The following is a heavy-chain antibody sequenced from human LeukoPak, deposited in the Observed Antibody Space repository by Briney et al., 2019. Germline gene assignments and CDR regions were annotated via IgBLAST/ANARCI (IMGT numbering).Heavy chain of an antibody. Sequence: SGGSLRLSCAASGFTFNSYAMSWVRQAPGKGLEWVSAISPSGPDTYYADSVKGRFTISRDNGKNSLYLQMNSLRAEDVAVYYRAREFGGYFDYWGQGTLVTVSS. CDR2: ISPSGPDT. J-gene: IGHJ4*02. CDR1: GFTFNSYA. D-gene: IGHD3-10*01. V-gene: IGHV3-23*01. CDR3: AREFGGYFDY.